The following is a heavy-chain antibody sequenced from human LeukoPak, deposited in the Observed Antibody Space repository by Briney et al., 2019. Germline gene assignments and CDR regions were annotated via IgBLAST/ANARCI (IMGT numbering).Heavy chain of an antibody. V-gene: IGHV3-7*01. CDR3: ARDDVGALDY. Sequence: PGGSLRLSCAASGFTFSAYWMAWVRQAPGKGLEWVANMKQDGREKHYVDSVKGRFTISRDNARNSLYLQMNSLRAEDSAVYYCARDDVGALDYWGQGTLVTASS. CDR2: MKQDGREK. J-gene: IGHJ4*02. CDR1: GFTFSAYW. D-gene: IGHD3-16*01.